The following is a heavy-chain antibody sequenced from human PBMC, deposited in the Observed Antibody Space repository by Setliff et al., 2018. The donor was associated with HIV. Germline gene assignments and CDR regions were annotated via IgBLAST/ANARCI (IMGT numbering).Heavy chain of an antibody. CDR3: ARGTLYYDYVWGTPFPFDY. D-gene: IGHD3-16*01. CDR2: VSDSGSG. Sequence: SETLSLTCTVSGDAISNGLYWGWIRQPPGKGLEWIGTVSDSGSGHYNPPLNSRVTISVDTSKNQISLRLNSLTAADTAVYYCARGTLYYDYVWGTPFPFDYWGQGTLVTVSS. J-gene: IGHJ4*02. CDR1: GDAISNGLY. V-gene: IGHV4-38-2*02.